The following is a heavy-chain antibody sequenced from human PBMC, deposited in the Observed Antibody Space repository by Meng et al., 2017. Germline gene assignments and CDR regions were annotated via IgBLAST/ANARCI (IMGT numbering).Heavy chain of an antibody. Sequence: ASVQVSCKASGYSFTSYDINWVRQATGQGLEWMGWMNPNSGNTGYAQKFQGRVTITRNTTISTAYMELSSLRSEDTAVYYYSRTYYYGSGSYFNVRNFDYWGQGTLVTVSS. CDR2: MNPNSGNT. V-gene: IGHV1-8*03. J-gene: IGHJ4*02. CDR1: GYSFTSYD. CDR3: SRTYYYGSGSYFNVRNFDY. D-gene: IGHD3-10*01.